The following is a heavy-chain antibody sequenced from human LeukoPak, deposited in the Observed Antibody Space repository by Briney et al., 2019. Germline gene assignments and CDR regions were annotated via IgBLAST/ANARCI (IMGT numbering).Heavy chain of an antibody. CDR2: ISWNSGSI. Sequence: GGSLRLSCAASGFTFDDYAMHWVRQAPGKGLEWVSGISWNSGSIGYADSVKGRFTISRDNAKNSLYLQMNSLRAEDTALYYCAKSYGSRSYYSDNYFDYWGQGTLVTVSS. V-gene: IGHV3-9*01. D-gene: IGHD3-10*01. CDR1: GFTFDDYA. J-gene: IGHJ4*02. CDR3: AKSYGSRSYYSDNYFDY.